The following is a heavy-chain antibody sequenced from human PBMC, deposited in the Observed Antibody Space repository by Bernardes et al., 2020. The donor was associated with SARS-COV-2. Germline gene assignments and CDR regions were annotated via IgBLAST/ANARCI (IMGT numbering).Heavy chain of an antibody. CDR1: GFTFSNYA. CDR3: AKDNGEFSESSGIYFPYLDY. CDR2: FSGSGGRTYYADSVKGRSI. V-gene: IGHV3-23*01. J-gene: IGHJ4*02. D-gene: IGHD3-22*01. Sequence: GGSLRLSCAASGFTFSNYAMTWVRQAPGKGLEWVSSFSGSGGRTYYADSVKGRSIYYADSVKGRFTISRDNSKNTLYLQMNSLRAEETAVYYCAKDNGEFSESSGIYFPYLDYWGQGTLVTVSS.